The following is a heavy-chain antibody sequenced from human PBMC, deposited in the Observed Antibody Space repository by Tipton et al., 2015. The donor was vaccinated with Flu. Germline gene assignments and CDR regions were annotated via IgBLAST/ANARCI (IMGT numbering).Heavy chain of an antibody. V-gene: IGHV4-39*07. J-gene: IGHJ6*02. CDR2: IYYSGST. CDR3: ARGRRLNRAPGQLDV. Sequence: TLSLTCTVSGGSISSTTYNWGWIRQPPGKGLEWIGSIYYSGSTYYNPSLKSRVTISIDTSKNQFSLKLSSVTAADTAVYYCARGRRLNRAPGQLDVWGQGTTVTVSS. D-gene: IGHD1-14*01. CDR1: GGSISSTTYN.